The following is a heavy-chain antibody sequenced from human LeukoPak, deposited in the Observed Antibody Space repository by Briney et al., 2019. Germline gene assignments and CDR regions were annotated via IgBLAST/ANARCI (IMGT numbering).Heavy chain of an antibody. CDR3: ARTVSSGWNDAFDI. V-gene: IGHV4-61*01. D-gene: IGHD6-19*01. CDR1: GGSVSSGHYH. CDR2: IYYSGST. J-gene: IGHJ3*02. Sequence: SETLSLTCTVSGGSVSSGHYHWSWIRQPPGTGLEWIGYIYYSGSTNYDPSLKSRVTISVDTSKNQFSLKLSSVTAADTAVYYCARTVSSGWNDAFDIWGQGTMVTVSS.